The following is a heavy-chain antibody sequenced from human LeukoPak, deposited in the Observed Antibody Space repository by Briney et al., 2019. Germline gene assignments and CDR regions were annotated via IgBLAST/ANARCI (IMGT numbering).Heavy chain of an antibody. CDR3: ARHVKAWLLYQTGNYFDY. CDR1: GGSISSSSYY. D-gene: IGHD3-3*01. V-gene: IGHV4-39*01. CDR2: IYYSGST. Sequence: SETLSLTCTVSGGSISSSSYYWGWIRQPPGKGLEWIGSIYYSGSTYYNPSLKSRATISVDTSKNQFSLKLSSVTAADTAVYYCARHVKAWLLYQTGNYFDYWGQGTLVTVSS. J-gene: IGHJ4*02.